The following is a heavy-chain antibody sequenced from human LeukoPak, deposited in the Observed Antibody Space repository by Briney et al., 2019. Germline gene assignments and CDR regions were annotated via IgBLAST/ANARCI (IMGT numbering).Heavy chain of an antibody. J-gene: IGHJ4*02. CDR2: ISSSSSYI. V-gene: IGHV3-21*04. CDR3: ARAGDYYDSSGYYD. CDR1: GFTFSSYS. D-gene: IGHD3-22*01. Sequence: AGGSLRLSCAASGFTFSSYSMNWVRQAPGKGLEWVSSISSSSSYIYYADSVKGRFTISRDNAKNSLYLQMNSLRAEDTAVYYCARAGDYYDSSGYYDWGQGTLVTVSS.